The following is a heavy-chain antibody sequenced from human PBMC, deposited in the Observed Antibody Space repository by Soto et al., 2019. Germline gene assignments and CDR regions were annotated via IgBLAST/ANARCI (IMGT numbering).Heavy chain of an antibody. CDR1: GFTFSSYW. J-gene: IGHJ3*02. CDR2: IKQDGSEK. D-gene: IGHD6-13*01. V-gene: IGHV3-7*01. Sequence: PGGSLRLSCAASGFTFSSYWMSWVRQAPGKGLEWVANIKQDGSEKYYVDSVKGRFTISRDNAKNSLYLQMNSLRAEDTAVYYCARVPRHVSSSWYPGAFDIWGQGTMVTVSS. CDR3: ARVPRHVSSSWYPGAFDI.